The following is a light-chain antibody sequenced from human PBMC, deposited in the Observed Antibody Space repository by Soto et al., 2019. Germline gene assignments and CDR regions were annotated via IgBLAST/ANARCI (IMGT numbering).Light chain of an antibody. CDR1: SGDVGGYNY. J-gene: IGLJ3*02. V-gene: IGLV2-14*01. Sequence: QSALTQPASVSGSPGQSITISCAGTSGDVGGYNYVSWYQQHPGKAPKLMIYEVSNRPSGVSNRFSGSKSGNTASLTISGLQAEDEADYYCTSYTSRSTLVFGGGTQLTV. CDR2: EVS. CDR3: TSYTSRSTLV.